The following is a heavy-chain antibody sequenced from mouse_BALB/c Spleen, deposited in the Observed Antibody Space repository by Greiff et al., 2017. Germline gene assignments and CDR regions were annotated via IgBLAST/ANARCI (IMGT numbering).Heavy chain of an antibody. V-gene: IGHV5-4*02. CDR1: GFTFSDYY. CDR2: ISDGGSYT. D-gene: IGHD2-1*01. J-gene: IGHJ4*01. CDR3: ARAGLYYGAMDY. Sequence: DVKLVESGGGLVKPGGSLKLSCAASGFTFSDYYMYWVRQTPEKRLEWVATISDGGSYTYYPDSVKGRFTISRDNAKNNLYLQMSSLKSEDTAMYYCARAGLYYGAMDYWGQGTSVTVSS.